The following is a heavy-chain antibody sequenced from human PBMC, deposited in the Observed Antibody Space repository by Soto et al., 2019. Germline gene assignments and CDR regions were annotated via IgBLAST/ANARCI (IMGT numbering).Heavy chain of an antibody. V-gene: IGHV4-34*01. CDR2: INHSGST. Sequence: SETLSLTCAVYGGSFSGYYWSWIRQPPGKGLEWIGEINHSGSTNYNPSLKSRVTISVDTSKNQFSLKLSYVTAADTAVYYCARGSPRITIFGVVTASATGIDYWGQGTLVTVSS. CDR1: GGSFSGYY. CDR3: ARGSPRITIFGVVTASATGIDY. D-gene: IGHD3-3*01. J-gene: IGHJ4*02.